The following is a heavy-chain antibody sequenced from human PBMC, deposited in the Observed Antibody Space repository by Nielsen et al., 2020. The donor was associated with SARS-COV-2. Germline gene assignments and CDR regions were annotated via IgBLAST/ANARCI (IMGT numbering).Heavy chain of an antibody. V-gene: IGHV4-59*08. D-gene: IGHD1-7*01. CDR3: ARHLKITGTTPLYYYYYMDV. J-gene: IGHJ6*03. CDR2: IYYSGST. Sequence: WIRQPPGKGLEWIGYIYYSGSTNYNPSLKSRVTISVDTSKNQFSLKLSSVTAADTAVYYCARHLKITGTTPLYYYYYMDVWGKGTTVTVSS.